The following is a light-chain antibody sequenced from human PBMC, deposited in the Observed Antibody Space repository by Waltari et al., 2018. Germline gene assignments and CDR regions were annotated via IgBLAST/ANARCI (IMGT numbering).Light chain of an antibody. J-gene: IGLJ1*01. V-gene: IGLV3-19*01. CDR1: HLRSHY. CDR3: NCRDRSGFRHV. CDR2: GQN. Sequence: SSELTQDPAVSVALGQTCRITCQGEHLRSHYAKWYQQKPVQAPVLVIFGQNKRPSGIPDRFSGSSSRNTASLTITGAQAEDEADYYCNCRDRSGFRHVFGTGTKVTVL.